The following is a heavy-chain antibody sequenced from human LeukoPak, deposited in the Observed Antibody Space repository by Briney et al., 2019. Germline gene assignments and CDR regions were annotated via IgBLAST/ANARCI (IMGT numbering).Heavy chain of an antibody. CDR1: GFTFSSYW. V-gene: IGHV3-7*01. J-gene: IGHJ5*02. CDR2: IKQDGSEK. D-gene: IGHD4-17*01. CDR3: ARDYGDYGYNWFNP. Sequence: GGSLRLSCAASGFTFSSYWMSWVRQAPGKGLEWVANIKQDGSEKYYVDSVKGRSTISRDNAKNSLYLQMNSLRAEDTAVYYCARDYGDYGYNWFNPWGQGTLVTVSS.